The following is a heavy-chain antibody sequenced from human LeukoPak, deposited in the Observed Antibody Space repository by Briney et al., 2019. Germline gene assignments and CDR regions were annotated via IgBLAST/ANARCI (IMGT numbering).Heavy chain of an antibody. CDR2: IHYSGST. V-gene: IGHV4-59*08. CDR3: ARQSRGTTARLFDY. Sequence: SETLSLTCTVSGASITSYYWTWIRQPPGKGLEWIGYIHYSGSTNYNPSLKSRVTISGDTSKNQFSLKLSSVTAADTAFYYCARQSRGTTARLFDYWGQGTLVTVSS. D-gene: IGHD1-1*01. CDR1: GASITSYY. J-gene: IGHJ4*02.